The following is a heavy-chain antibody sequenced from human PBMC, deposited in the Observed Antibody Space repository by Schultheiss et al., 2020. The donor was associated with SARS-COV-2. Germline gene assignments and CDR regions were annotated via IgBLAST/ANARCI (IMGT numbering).Heavy chain of an antibody. J-gene: IGHJ5*02. Sequence: GGSLRLSCAASGFTFRNYWMHWVRQIPGKGLVWVSRINSDGSASSYADSVQGRFTVSRDNAGNTLYLQMNNLRVEDTAIYYCARARAEQHLPFSWGPIPHPTTLFEPWGEETGDSVSA. V-gene: IGHV3-74*01. CDR2: INSDGSAS. D-gene: IGHD6-13*01. CDR1: GFTFRNYW. CDR3: ARARAEQHLPFSWGPIPHPTTLFEP.